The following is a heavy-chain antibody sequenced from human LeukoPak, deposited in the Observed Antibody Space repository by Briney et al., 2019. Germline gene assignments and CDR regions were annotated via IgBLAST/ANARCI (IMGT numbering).Heavy chain of an antibody. Sequence: KASETLSLTCTVSGGSISSSSYYWGWIRQPPGKGLEWIGSIYYSGSTYYNPSLKSRVTISVDTSKNQFSLKLSSVTAADTAVYYCARDSFRAAAVFDPWGQGTLVTVSS. CDR1: GGSISSSSYY. CDR2: IYYSGST. J-gene: IGHJ5*02. V-gene: IGHV4-39*07. D-gene: IGHD6-13*01. CDR3: ARDSFRAAAVFDP.